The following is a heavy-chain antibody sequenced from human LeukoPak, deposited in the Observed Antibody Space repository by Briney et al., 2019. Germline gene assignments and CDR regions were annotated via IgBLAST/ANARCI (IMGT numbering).Heavy chain of an antibody. D-gene: IGHD2-8*02. Sequence: GASVEVSCKASGYTFTTYDINWVRQATGRGLEWLGWMSPNNGHTGYAQKFQGRVTLTRDTSINTAYMELSSLTSEDTAVYYCARNPYGTGHFDPWGQGSLVTVSS. V-gene: IGHV1-8*01. J-gene: IGHJ5*02. CDR2: MSPNNGHT. CDR1: GYTFTTYD. CDR3: ARNPYGTGHFDP.